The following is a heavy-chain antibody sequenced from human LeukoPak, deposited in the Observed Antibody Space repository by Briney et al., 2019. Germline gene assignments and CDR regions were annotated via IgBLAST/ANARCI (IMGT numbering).Heavy chain of an antibody. CDR2: ISAYNGNT. CDR1: GYTFTSYG. J-gene: IGHJ4*02. CDR3: ARDRGGSGYSYGPYYFDY. Sequence: ASVKVSCKASGYTFTSYGISWVRQAPGQGLEWMGWISAYNGNTNYAQKLQGRVTMTTDTSTSTAYMELRGLRSDDTAVYYCARDRGGSGYSYGPYYFDYWGQGTLVTVSS. D-gene: IGHD5-18*01. V-gene: IGHV1-18*01.